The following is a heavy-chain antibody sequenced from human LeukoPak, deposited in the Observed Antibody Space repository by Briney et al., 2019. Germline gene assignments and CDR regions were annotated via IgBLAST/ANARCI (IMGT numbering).Heavy chain of an antibody. D-gene: IGHD6-13*01. CDR1: GFTFDDYG. CDR2: ISWNSTSV. CDR3: AKDYGYSGSWYDY. J-gene: IGHJ4*02. V-gene: IGHV3-9*01. Sequence: GRSLRLSCEASGFTFDDYGMHWVRQAPGKGLEWVSTISWNSTSVGYVDSVKGRFTISRDNAKKTLYLQMNSLRPEDTALYYCAKDYGYSGSWYDYWGQGTLVTVSS.